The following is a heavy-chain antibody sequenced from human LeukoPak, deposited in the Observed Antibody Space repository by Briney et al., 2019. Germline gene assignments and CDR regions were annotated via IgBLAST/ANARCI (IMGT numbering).Heavy chain of an antibody. CDR2: IWDEGSNK. D-gene: IGHD3-10*01. CDR1: GFTFSSYG. CDR3: ARDRGRYYGSGSYWADY. J-gene: IGHJ4*02. V-gene: IGHV3-33*01. Sequence: RGSLRLSCAASGFTFSSYGMHWVGQAPGKGAWWGAVIWDEGSNKYYADSVKGRFTISRDNSKNTMYLQMNRQRAEDTAVYYCARDRGRYYGSGSYWADYWGQGTLVTVSS.